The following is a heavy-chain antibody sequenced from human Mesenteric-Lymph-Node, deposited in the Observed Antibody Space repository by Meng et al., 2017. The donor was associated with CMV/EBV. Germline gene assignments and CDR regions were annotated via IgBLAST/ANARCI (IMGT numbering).Heavy chain of an antibody. CDR2: ITGNGDTT. Sequence: GESLKISCAASGFTFSSYVMTWVRQAPGKGLEWVSTITGNGDTTNYTESVKGRFTISRDNSKNTLYLQMNSLRAEDTAVYYCARDRADCSSTSCELDYWGQGTLVTVSS. V-gene: IGHV3-23*01. D-gene: IGHD2-2*01. CDR3: ARDRADCSSTSCELDY. CDR1: GFTFSSYV. J-gene: IGHJ4*02.